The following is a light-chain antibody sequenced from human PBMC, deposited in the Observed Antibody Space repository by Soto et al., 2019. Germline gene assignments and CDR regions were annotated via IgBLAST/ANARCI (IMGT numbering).Light chain of an antibody. V-gene: IGKV3-20*01. CDR2: DAF. CDR3: LQYGRSPIT. Sequence: EIVLTQSPGTLSLSPGERATLSCRASQRDSTTHLAWYQQKGGQAPRLLIYDAFRRATGIPDRFSGSGSGADVTLTISRLEPEDFVVYYCLQYGRSPITFGQGTRLEIK. CDR1: QRDSTTH. J-gene: IGKJ5*01.